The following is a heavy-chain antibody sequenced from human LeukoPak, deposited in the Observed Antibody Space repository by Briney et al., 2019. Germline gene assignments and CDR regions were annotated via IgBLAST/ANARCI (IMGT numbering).Heavy chain of an antibody. J-gene: IGHJ6*03. Sequence: ASVKVSCKGSGYTFSSYGISWVRQAPGPRLEWMGWISTYNGNTNYAQKLQGRVTMTTDTSTSTAYMELRSLRSEDTAVYYCASGGYYYYYYMDVWGKGTTVTVSS. CDR3: ASGGYYYYYYMDV. CDR2: ISTYNGNT. V-gene: IGHV1-18*01. D-gene: IGHD3-16*01. CDR1: GYTFSSYG.